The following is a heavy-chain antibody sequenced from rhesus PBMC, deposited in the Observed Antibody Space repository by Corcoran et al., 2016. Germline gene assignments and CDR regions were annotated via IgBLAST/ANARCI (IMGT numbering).Heavy chain of an antibody. CDR2: ISYSSKTI. Sequence: EVQLVESGGGLVQPGGSLRLSCAAPGSTFSFYDMDWVRQAPGKGLEWDSYISYSSKTIYYPDSVKGRFTISRDNAKNSLSLQMSSLRADDTAVYYCARHDYAVWGQGVLVTVSS. V-gene: IGHV3-136*01. D-gene: IGHD4-29*01. CDR3: ARHDYAV. CDR1: GSTFSFYD. J-gene: IGHJ4*01.